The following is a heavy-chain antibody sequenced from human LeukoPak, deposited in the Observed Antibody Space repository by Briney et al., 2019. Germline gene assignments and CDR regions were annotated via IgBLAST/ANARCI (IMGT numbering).Heavy chain of an antibody. CDR2: ISGSGGST. D-gene: IGHD5-24*01. CDR3: ARDSGEMATTYVFDY. Sequence: GGSLRLSCAASGFTFSSYAMSWVRQAPGKGLEWVSAISGSGGSTYYADSVKGRFTISRDNSKNTLYLQMNSLRAEDTAVYYCARDSGEMATTYVFDYWGQGTLVTVSS. CDR1: GFTFSSYA. J-gene: IGHJ4*02. V-gene: IGHV3-23*01.